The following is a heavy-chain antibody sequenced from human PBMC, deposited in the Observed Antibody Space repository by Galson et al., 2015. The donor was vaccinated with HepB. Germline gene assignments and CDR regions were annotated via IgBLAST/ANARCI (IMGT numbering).Heavy chain of an antibody. V-gene: IGHV1-69*13. D-gene: IGHD3-22*01. Sequence: SVKVSCKASGGTFSSYAISWVRQAPGQGLEWMGGIIPIFGTANYAQKFQGRVTITADESTSTAYMELSSLRSEDPAVYYCASAHYYYDSSGYDYWGQGTLGTVS. CDR2: IIPIFGTA. CDR1: GGTFSSYA. J-gene: IGHJ4*02. CDR3: ASAHYYYDSSGYDY.